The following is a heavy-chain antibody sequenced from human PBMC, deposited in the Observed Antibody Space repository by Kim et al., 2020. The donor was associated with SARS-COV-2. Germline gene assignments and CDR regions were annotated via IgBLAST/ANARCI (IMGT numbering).Heavy chain of an antibody. CDR3: ARQSDSSGYDFDY. CDR2: IYPGDSDI. J-gene: IGHJ4*02. V-gene: IGHV5-51*01. CDR1: GYSFTNYW. D-gene: IGHD3-22*01. Sequence: GESLKISCKGSGYSFTNYWIGWVRQMPGKGLEWMGIIYPGDSDIRYSPSFQGQVTISADKSITTAYLQWSSLKASDTAMYYCARQSDSSGYDFDYWGQGTLVTVSS.